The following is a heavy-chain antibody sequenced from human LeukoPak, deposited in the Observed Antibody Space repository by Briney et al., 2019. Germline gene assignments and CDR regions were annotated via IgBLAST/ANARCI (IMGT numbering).Heavy chain of an antibody. V-gene: IGHV3-7*01. CDR2: TKEDGGEK. CDR1: GFTFSTYW. J-gene: IGHJ4*02. D-gene: IGHD5-12*01. Sequence: GGSLRLSCAASGFTFSTYWMSWVRQAPGKGLEWVANTKEDGGEKYYVDSVKGRFTISRDNAKNSLYLQMNSLRAEDTAVYYCARGPSGYHNTGGQGTLVTVSS. CDR3: ARGPSGYHNT.